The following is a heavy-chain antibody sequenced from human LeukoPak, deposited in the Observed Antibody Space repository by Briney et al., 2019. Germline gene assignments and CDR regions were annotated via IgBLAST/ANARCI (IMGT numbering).Heavy chain of an antibody. J-gene: IGHJ6*03. CDR2: ISGSGGST. Sequence: GGSLRLSCAASGFTLSSYAMSWVRQPPGKGLGWVSAISGSGGSTYYADFANGRFTISRDNSKNTVYLQMNSLRAEDTAVYYCAKGGAAASVLYYIDVWGKGTTVTVSS. D-gene: IGHD6-13*01. CDR1: GFTLSSYA. V-gene: IGHV3-23*01. CDR3: AKGGAAASVLYYIDV.